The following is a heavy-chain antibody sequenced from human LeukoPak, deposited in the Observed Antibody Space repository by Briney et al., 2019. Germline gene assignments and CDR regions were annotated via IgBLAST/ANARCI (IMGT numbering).Heavy chain of an antibody. V-gene: IGHV4-38-2*02. CDR2: IYHGGTS. CDR1: GYSISSAYY. J-gene: IGHJ4*02. CDR3: ARDTHLAD. Sequence: SETLSLTCAVSGYSISSAYYWGWIRQPPGKGLEWIGNIYHGGTSYYNPSLKSRVTISVDTSKHQFSLKLSSVTAADTAVYYCARDTHLADWGQGTLVTVSS.